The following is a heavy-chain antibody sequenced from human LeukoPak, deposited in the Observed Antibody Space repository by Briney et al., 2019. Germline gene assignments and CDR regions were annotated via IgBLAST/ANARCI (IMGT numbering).Heavy chain of an antibody. J-gene: IGHJ5*02. D-gene: IGHD2-2*01. CDR1: GYTFTSYD. Sequence: GASVKVSCKASGYTFTSYDINWVRQATGQGLEWMGWMNPNSGNTGYAQKFQGRVTMTRNTSISTAYMELSSLRSEDTAVYYCARVGRYCSSTSCHGSWFDPWGQGTLVTVSS. V-gene: IGHV1-8*01. CDR3: ARVGRYCSSTSCHGSWFDP. CDR2: MNPNSGNT.